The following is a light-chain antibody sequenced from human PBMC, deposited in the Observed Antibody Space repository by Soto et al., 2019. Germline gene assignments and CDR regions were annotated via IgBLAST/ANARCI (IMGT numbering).Light chain of an antibody. CDR1: SSDVGTYNL. V-gene: IGLV2-23*02. J-gene: IGLJ2*01. Sequence: QSVLTQPASVSGSPGQSITISCTGTSSDVGTYNLVSWHQQHPGKAPKLMIYEVNNRPSGVSHRFSGSKSGNTASLTISGLQAEDEADYYCSSYAGSDTYLFGGGTKLTVL. CDR3: SSYAGSDTYL. CDR2: EVN.